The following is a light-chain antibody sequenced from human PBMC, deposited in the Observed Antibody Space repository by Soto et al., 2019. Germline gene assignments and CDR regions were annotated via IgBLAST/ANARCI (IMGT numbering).Light chain of an antibody. J-gene: IGKJ1*01. Sequence: DIQMTQSPSTLSASVGDRVTITCRASESVRSWLAWFQQKPGKAPKLLIYKVSILESGVPSRFSGSGSGTEFTLAISSLQPDDFATYDCQQYNSYSWTFGQGTKVEIK. CDR1: ESVRSW. CDR3: QQYNSYSWT. V-gene: IGKV1-5*03. CDR2: KVS.